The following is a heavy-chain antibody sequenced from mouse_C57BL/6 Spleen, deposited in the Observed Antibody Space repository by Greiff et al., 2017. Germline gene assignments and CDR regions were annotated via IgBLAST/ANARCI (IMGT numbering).Heavy chain of an antibody. J-gene: IGHJ2*01. D-gene: IGHD6-1*01. CDR3: ARSSGATDFDY. CDR2: IYPGDGDT. CDR1: GYAFSSYW. V-gene: IGHV1-80*01. Sequence: VMLVESGAELVKPGASVKISCKASGYAFSSYWMNWVKQRPGKGLEWIGQIYPGDGDTNYNGKFKGKATLTADKSSSTAYMQLSSLTSEDSAVYFCARSSGATDFDYWGQGTTLTVSS.